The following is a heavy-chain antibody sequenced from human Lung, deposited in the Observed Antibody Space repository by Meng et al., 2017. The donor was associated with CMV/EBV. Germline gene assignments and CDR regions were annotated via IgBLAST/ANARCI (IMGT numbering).Heavy chain of an antibody. J-gene: IGHJ6*02. CDR3: ERSLSCPRYCSSSCCYCYYYMDV. CDR2: INHSGGT. V-gene: IGHV4-34*01. CDR1: GGSFSGYY. Sequence: SETLSFXFAVFGGSFSGYYWSWIRQPPGKGLEWIGEINHSGGTNYIPSLKSPVSISVDTSENPFSLKLSSVTAADTAVYYCERSLSCPRYCSSSCCYCYYYMDVWGQGTXVTVSS. D-gene: IGHD2-2*01.